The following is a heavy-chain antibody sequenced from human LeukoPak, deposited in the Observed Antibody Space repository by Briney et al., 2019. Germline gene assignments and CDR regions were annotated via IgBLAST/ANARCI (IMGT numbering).Heavy chain of an antibody. V-gene: IGHV3-53*01. Sequence: GGSLRLSCAASGFILNIKYMIWARRAPGKGLEWVSVIYADGATYYSDSVKGRFTISRDDSKNTLYLQMSSLSADDTAIYFCARDITGNWGDWHSDLWGRGTLVTVAS. D-gene: IGHD7-27*01. CDR1: GFILNIKY. CDR3: ARDITGNWGDWHSDL. J-gene: IGHJ2*01. CDR2: IYADGAT.